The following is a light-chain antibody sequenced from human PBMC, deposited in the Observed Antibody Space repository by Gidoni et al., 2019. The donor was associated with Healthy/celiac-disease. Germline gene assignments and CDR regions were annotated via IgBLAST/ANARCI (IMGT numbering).Light chain of an antibody. CDR1: QSVLYISNNKNY. Sequence: DIVMPQSPDSLAVSLGESATINCKSSQSVLYISNNKNYLAWYQQKPGQPPKLLIYWASTRESGVPDRFSGSGSGTDFTLTISSLQAEDVAVYYCQQYYSTPPTFGQGTRLEI. CDR2: WAS. J-gene: IGKJ5*01. V-gene: IGKV4-1*01. CDR3: QQYYSTPPT.